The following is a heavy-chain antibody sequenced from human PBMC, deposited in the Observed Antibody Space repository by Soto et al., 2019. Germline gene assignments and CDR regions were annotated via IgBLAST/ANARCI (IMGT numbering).Heavy chain of an antibody. D-gene: IGHD2-15*01. V-gene: IGHV4-39*01. CDR3: ARLCSGGSCYSEEPPDY. CDR2: IYYSGST. J-gene: IGHJ4*02. CDR1: GGSISSSSYY. Sequence: SETLSLTCTVSGGSISSSSYYWGWIRQPPGKGLEWIGSIYYSGSTYYNPSLKSRVTISVDTSKNQFSLKLSSVTAADTAVYYCARLCSGGSCYSEEPPDYWGQGTLVTVSS.